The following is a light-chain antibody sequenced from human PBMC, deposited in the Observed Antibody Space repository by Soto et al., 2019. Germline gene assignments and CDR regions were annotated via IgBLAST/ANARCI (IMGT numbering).Light chain of an antibody. V-gene: IGKV1-27*01. CDR1: QGISNY. Sequence: DVQMTQAPSSLSASVGDRVTITCRASQGISNYLAWYQQKPGKVPKLLIYAASILKSGVPSRFSGRGSGTDFTLTISSLQPEDVATYYCQKYNSAPRTFGGGTKVEIK. CDR2: AAS. CDR3: QKYNSAPRT. J-gene: IGKJ4*01.